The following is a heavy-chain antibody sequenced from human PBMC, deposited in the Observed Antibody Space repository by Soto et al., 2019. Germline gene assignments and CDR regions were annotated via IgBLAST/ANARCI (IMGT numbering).Heavy chain of an antibody. J-gene: IGHJ4*02. D-gene: IGHD3-10*01. CDR2: ISYDGSNK. CDR3: ARDKGTMVRGVITYYFDY. CDR1: GFTFSSYA. Sequence: QVQLVESGGGVVQPGRSLRLSCAASGFTFSSYAMHWVRQAPGKGLEWVAVISYDGSNKYYADSVKGRFTISRDNSKNTLYLQMNSLRAEDTAVYYCARDKGTMVRGVITYYFDYWCQGTLVTVS. V-gene: IGHV3-30-3*01.